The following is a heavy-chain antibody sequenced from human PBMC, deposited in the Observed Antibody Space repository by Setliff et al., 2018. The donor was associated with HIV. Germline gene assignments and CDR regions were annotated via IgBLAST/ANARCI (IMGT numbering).Heavy chain of an antibody. V-gene: IGHV3-15*01. CDR2: IKSIISGGTT. J-gene: IGHJ4*02. Sequence: PGECLKISCAASGFSVSDDWMSWVRQTPGKRLEWVGRIKSIISGGTTDYAAPVKDRFTISRDDSKNMVYLQMNSLKTEDTAVYYCTTGGGGANWGQGTLVTVSS. CDR1: GFSVSDDW. D-gene: IGHD3-16*01. CDR3: TTGGGGAN.